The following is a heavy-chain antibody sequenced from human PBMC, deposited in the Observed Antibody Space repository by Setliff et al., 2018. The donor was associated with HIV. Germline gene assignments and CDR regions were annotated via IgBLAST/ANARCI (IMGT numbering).Heavy chain of an antibody. CDR2: IRSKPYGGTT. D-gene: IGHD2-2*02. CDR3: TRSGYCSSTSCDTMGYYYYYYYMDV. J-gene: IGHJ6*03. V-gene: IGHV3-49*04. Sequence: PGGSLRLSCTASGFTFGDYAMSWVRQAPGKGLEWVGFIRSKPYGGTTEYAASVKGRFTISRDDSKSIAYLQMNSLKIEDTAVYYCTRSGYCSSTSCDTMGYYYYYYYMDVWGKGTTVTVSS. CDR1: GFTFGDYA.